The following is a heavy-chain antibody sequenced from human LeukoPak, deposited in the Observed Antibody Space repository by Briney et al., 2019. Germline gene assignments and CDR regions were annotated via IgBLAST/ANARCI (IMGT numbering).Heavy chain of an antibody. CDR3: ARDIVVVSTIGYWYFDL. CDR1: GVPISTYY. CDR2: IHISGST. D-gene: IGHD2-15*01. Sequence: SGTLSLTCTVSGVPISTYYWSWIRQSAGKGLEWIGRIHISGSTNYNPSLKSRVTMSVDSSKNQFSLKLNSVTAADTAVYYCARDIVVVSTIGYWYFDLWGRGTLVTVSS. J-gene: IGHJ2*01. V-gene: IGHV4-4*07.